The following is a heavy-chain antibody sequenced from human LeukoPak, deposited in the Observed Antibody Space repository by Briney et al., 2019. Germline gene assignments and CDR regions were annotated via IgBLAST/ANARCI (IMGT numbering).Heavy chain of an antibody. CDR2: INHSGST. CDR3: ARDGPYCSGGSCYLDY. Sequence: SETLSLTCAVYGGSFSGYYWSWIRQPPGKGLEWIGEINHSGSTNYNPSLKSRVTISVDTSKNQFSLKLSSVTAADTAVYYCARDGPYCSGGSCYLDYWGQGTLVTVSS. J-gene: IGHJ4*02. V-gene: IGHV4-34*01. D-gene: IGHD2-15*01. CDR1: GGSFSGYY.